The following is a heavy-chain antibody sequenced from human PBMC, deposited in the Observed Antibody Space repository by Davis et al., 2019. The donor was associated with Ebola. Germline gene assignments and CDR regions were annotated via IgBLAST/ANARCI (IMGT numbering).Heavy chain of an antibody. D-gene: IGHD3-16*01. CDR1: GFTFSRYS. CDR2: ISGTGGDT. V-gene: IGHV3-23*01. Sequence: GESLKISCAASGFTFSRYSMNWVRQAPGKGLEWVSTISGTGGDTYYADSVKGRFTISRDNSKHTLSLQVNNLRAEDTALYYCAKDLIRSRLGEILDYWGQGTLVTVSS. CDR3: AKDLIRSRLGEILDY. J-gene: IGHJ4*02.